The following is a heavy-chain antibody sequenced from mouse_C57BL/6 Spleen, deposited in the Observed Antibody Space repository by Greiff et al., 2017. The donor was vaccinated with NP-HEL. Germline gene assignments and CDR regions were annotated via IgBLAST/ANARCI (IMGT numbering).Heavy chain of an antibody. CDR1: GYSITSGYY. J-gene: IGHJ4*01. D-gene: IGHD1-1*01. Sequence: EVQRVESGPGLVKPSQSLSLTCSVTGYSITSGYYWNWIRQFPGNKLEWMGYISYDGSNNYNPSLKNRISITRDTSKNQFFLKLNSVTTEDTATYYCAREDYGSSYDAMDYWGQGTSVTVSS. CDR2: ISYDGSN. CDR3: AREDYGSSYDAMDY. V-gene: IGHV3-6*01.